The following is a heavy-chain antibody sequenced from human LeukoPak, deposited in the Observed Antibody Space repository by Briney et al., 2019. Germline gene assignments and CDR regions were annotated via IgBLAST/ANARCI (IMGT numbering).Heavy chain of an antibody. CDR1: GFTFNSYW. CDR2: IKQDGSEK. D-gene: IGHD6-13*01. V-gene: IGHV3-7*01. J-gene: IGHJ6*02. Sequence: GGSLRLSCAASGFTFNSYWMSWVRQAPGKGLEWVANIKQDGSEKYYVDSVKGRFTISRDNAKNSLYLQMNSLRAEDTAVYYCARVMDGISIAAAGTPHYYYYYYGMDVWGQGTTVTVSS. CDR3: ARVMDGISIAAAGTPHYYYYYYGMDV.